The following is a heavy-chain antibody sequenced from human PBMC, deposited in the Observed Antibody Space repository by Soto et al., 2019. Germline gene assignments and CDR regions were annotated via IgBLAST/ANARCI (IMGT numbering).Heavy chain of an antibody. D-gene: IGHD2-21*01. J-gene: IGHJ3*02. CDR3: ARASLWFPAPDAFDI. V-gene: IGHV3-33*01. Sequence: QVQLVESGGGVVQPGRSLRLSCAASGFTFSSYGMHWVRQAPGKGLEWVAVIWYDGSNKYYADSVKGRFTISRDNSKNTLYLQMNSLSAEDTAVYYCARASLWFPAPDAFDIWGQGTMVTVSS. CDR2: IWYDGSNK. CDR1: GFTFSSYG.